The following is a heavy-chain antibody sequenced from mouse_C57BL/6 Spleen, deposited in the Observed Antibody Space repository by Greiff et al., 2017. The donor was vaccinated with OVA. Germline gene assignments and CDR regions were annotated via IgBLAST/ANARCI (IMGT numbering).Heavy chain of an antibody. J-gene: IGHJ3*01. Sequence: QVQLKQSGAELVRPGASVTLSCKASGYTFTDYEMHWVKQTPVHGLEWIGAIDPETGGPAYNQKFKGKAILTADKSSSTAYMGLRSLTSEDSAVYYCTREGNYDYDWCAYWGQGNLVTVSA. CDR1: GYTFTDYE. CDR2: IDPETGGP. CDR3: TREGNYDYDWCAY. D-gene: IGHD2-4*01. V-gene: IGHV1-15*01.